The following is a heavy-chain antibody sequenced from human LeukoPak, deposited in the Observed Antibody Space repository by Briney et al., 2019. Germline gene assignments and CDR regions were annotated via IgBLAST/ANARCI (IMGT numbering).Heavy chain of an antibody. CDR1: GGSISSSSYY. Sequence: SETLSLTCTVSGGSISSSSYYWGWIRQPPGKGLEWIGYIYYSGSTNYNPSLKSRVTISVETSKNQFPLKLSSVTAADTAVYYCARVTGYMIEDYFDYWGQGTLVTVSS. V-gene: IGHV4-61*05. CDR3: ARVTGYMIEDYFDY. CDR2: IYYSGST. D-gene: IGHD3-22*01. J-gene: IGHJ4*02.